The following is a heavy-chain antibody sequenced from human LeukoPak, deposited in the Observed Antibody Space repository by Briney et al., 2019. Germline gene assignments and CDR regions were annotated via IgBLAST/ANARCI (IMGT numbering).Heavy chain of an antibody. V-gene: IGHV1-69*05. D-gene: IGHD2-15*01. Sequence: LVKVSCKASGGTFSSYAISWVRQAPGQGLEWMGGIIPIFGTANYAQKFQGRVTITTDESTSTAYMELSSLRSEDTAVYYCASARGSGPRGYFDYWGQGTLVTVSS. CDR1: GGTFSSYA. J-gene: IGHJ4*02. CDR2: IIPIFGTA. CDR3: ASARGSGPRGYFDY.